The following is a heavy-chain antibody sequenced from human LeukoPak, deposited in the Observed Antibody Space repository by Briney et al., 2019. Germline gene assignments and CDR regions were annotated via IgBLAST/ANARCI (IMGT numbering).Heavy chain of an antibody. D-gene: IGHD6-19*01. J-gene: IGHJ4*02. V-gene: IGHV1-18*01. CDR2: ISAYNGNT. CDR1: GYTFTSHG. Sequence: GAPVKVSCKASGYTFTSHGISWVRQAPGQGLEWMGWISAYNGNTNYAQKLQGRVTMTTDTSTSTAYMELRSLRSDDTAVYYCTRYSSGWYHFDSWGQGTLVTVSS. CDR3: TRYSSGWYHFDS.